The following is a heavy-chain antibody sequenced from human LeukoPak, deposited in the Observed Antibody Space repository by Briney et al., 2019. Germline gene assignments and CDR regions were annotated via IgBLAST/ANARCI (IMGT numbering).Heavy chain of an antibody. Sequence: GGSLRLSCAASGCTFSSHAMSWVRQAPGKGLEWVSSIGGSGKNTFYADAVKGRFTISRDNSKDTLYLQMNSLRAEDTAVYYCAKDLEAINPTMDWGQGTLVTVSS. CDR1: GCTFSSHA. J-gene: IGHJ4*02. CDR2: IGGSGKNT. D-gene: IGHD3-10*01. V-gene: IGHV3-23*01. CDR3: AKDLEAINPTMD.